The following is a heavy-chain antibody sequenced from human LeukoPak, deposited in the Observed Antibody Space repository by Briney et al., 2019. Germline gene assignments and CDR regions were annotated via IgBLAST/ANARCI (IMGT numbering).Heavy chain of an antibody. J-gene: IGHJ5*02. V-gene: IGHV4-30-4*01. CDR1: GGSISSGDYY. CDR2: ISYSGCT. D-gene: IGHD5-18*01. Sequence: PSETLSLTCTVSGGSISSGDYYWSWIRQPPGKGLEWIVYISYSGCTSYNPSLKGRVTISVYTSKNQFPLNLNSVTAADKAVYYCARGGYSYGYPWFDPGGQGTLVTVSS. CDR3: ARGGYSYGYPWFDP.